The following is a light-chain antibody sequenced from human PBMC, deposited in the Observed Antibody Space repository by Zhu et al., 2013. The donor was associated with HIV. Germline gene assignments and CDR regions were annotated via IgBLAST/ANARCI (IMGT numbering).Light chain of an antibody. J-gene: IGLJ2*01. V-gene: IGLV2-14*01. Sequence: QSAVTQPASVSGSPGQSITISCTGPSSDVGGFNYVSWYQQHPGKAPKLMIYEVSNRPSGVSNRFSGSKSGNTASLTISGLQAEDEADYYCSSFTSSSVVFGGRTKLTVL. CDR3: SSFTSSSVV. CDR2: EVS. CDR1: SSDVGGFNY.